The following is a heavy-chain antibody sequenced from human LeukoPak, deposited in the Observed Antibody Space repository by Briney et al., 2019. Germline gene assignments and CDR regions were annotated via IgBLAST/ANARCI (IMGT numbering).Heavy chain of an antibody. J-gene: IGHJ1*01. CDR1: GYTFTGYY. D-gene: IGHD3-22*01. CDR3: ARSLRALIGYQLY. Sequence: GASVTLTFKASGYTFTGYYMHWVRQAPGQGLEWMGWINPNSGGTNYAQKFQGRVTMTRDTSISTAYMELSRLRSDDTAVYYCARSLRALIGYQLYWGQDPRHTLSS. V-gene: IGHV1-2*02. CDR2: INPNSGGT.